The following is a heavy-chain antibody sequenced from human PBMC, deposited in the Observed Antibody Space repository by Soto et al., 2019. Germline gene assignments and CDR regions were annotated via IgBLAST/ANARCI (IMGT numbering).Heavy chain of an antibody. V-gene: IGHV3-7*01. CDR1: GCTFSSYW. CDR2: IKQDGSEK. J-gene: IGHJ5*02. Sequence: GGSLRLSCAASGCTFSSYWMSWVRQAPGKGLEWVANIKQDGSEKYYVDSVKGRFTISRDNAKNSLYLQMNSLRAEDTAVYYCAREGLAVAAPQSYNWFDPWGQGTLVTVSS. CDR3: AREGLAVAAPQSYNWFDP. D-gene: IGHD6-19*01.